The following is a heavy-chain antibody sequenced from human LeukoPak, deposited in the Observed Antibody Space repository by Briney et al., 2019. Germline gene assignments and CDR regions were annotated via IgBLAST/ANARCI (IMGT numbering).Heavy chain of an antibody. CDR1: GFTFSNAW. V-gene: IGHV3-15*04. CDR3: VGNYLGY. CDR2: IERQSNGRTR. D-gene: IGHD3-10*01. Sequence: GGSLRLSCAASGFTFSNAWMSWARQAQGKGLEWLAHIERQSNGRTRNYAAPVKDRFTISRDDSQNTLYLQMNSLTTEDTAVYYCVGNYLGYWGQGTLVTVSS. J-gene: IGHJ4*02.